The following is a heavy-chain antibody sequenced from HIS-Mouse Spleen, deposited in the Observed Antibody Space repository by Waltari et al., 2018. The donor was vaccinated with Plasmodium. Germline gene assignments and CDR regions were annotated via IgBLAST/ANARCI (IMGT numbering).Heavy chain of an antibody. CDR3: ARDRSAAALLGY. V-gene: IGHV3-21*01. J-gene: IGHJ4*02. Sequence: EVQLVESGGGLVKPGGSLGLSCAASGFTFSSYSMNWVRQAQGKGLEWVSSISSSSSYIYYADSVKGRFTISRDNAKNSLYLQMNSLRAEDTAVYYCARDRSAAALLGYWGQGTLVTVSS. CDR2: ISSSSSYI. CDR1: GFTFSSYS. D-gene: IGHD6-13*01.